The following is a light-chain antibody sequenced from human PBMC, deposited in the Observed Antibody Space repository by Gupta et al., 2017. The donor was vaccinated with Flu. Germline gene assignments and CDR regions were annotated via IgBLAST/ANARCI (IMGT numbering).Light chain of an antibody. Sequence: QSALIQPASVSGSPGQSITISCTGTSSDVGGYHYVSWYQHHPGKAPKLIIYDVANRPSGVSDRFSGSKSGSTASLTISGLQAEDEADYFCCSFAGRNAVFGGGTKLTVL. J-gene: IGLJ3*02. CDR2: DVA. CDR3: CSFAGRNAV. V-gene: IGLV2-14*03. CDR1: SSDVGGYHY.